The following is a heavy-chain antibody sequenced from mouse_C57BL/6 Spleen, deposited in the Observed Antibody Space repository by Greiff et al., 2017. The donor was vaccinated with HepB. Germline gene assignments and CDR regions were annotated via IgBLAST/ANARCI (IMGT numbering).Heavy chain of an antibody. CDR1: GFTFSSYA. CDR2: ISDGGSYT. D-gene: IGHD2-3*01. Sequence: DVMLVESGGGLVKPGGSLKLSCAASGFTFSSYAMSWVRQTPEKRLEWVATISDGGSYTYYPDNVKGRFTISRDNAKNNRYLQMSHLKSEDTAMYYCARDEEDGYDGYSTSYWYFDVWGTGTTVTVSS. V-gene: IGHV5-4*01. J-gene: IGHJ1*03. CDR3: ARDEEDGYDGYSTSYWYFDV.